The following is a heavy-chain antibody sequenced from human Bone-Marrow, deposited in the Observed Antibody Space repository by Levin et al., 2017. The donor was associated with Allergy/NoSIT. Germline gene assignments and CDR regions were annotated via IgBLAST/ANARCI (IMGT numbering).Heavy chain of an antibody. CDR1: GGSISSGSYY. V-gene: IGHV4-61*02. Sequence: SQTLSLTCTVSGGSISSGSYYWSWIRQPAGKGLEWIGRIYTSGSTNYNPSLKSRVTISVDTSKNQFSLKLSSVTAADTAVYYCASGQIADYFDYWGQGTLVTVSS. J-gene: IGHJ4*02. D-gene: IGHD6-13*01. CDR2: IYTSGST. CDR3: ASGQIADYFDY.